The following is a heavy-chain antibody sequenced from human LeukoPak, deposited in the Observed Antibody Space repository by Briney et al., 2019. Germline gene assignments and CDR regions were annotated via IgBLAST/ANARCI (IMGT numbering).Heavy chain of an antibody. CDR1: GFNFSSFA. CDR2: LSGSGRST. V-gene: IGHV3-23*01. J-gene: IGHJ3*02. Sequence: PGGSLRLSCTASGFNFSSFAMSWVRQVPGKRLEWVSGLSGSGRSTYYADSVKGRFTISGDNSKNTLYLQMNSLRAEDTAVYYCARNAPEGYCSSTSCPADAFDIWGQGTMVTVSS. CDR3: ARNAPEGYCSSTSCPADAFDI. D-gene: IGHD2-2*01.